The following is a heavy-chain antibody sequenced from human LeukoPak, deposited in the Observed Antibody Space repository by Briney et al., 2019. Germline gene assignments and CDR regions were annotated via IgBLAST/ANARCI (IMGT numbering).Heavy chain of an antibody. CDR3: ARSVPYGTTWYGRSDC. D-gene: IGHD6-13*01. CDR2: IRHDGSTK. Sequence: GGSLRLSCAASGFTFSNFWMSWVRQVPGKGLEWVANIRHDGSTKYYVDSVKGRFTISRDNAMNSLYLQMDSLRVEDTAIYYCARSVPYGTTWYGRSDCWGQGTQVTVSS. CDR1: GFTFSNFW. V-gene: IGHV3-7*03. J-gene: IGHJ4*02.